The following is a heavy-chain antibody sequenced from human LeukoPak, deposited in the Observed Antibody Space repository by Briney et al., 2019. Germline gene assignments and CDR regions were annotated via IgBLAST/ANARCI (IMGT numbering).Heavy chain of an antibody. V-gene: IGHV1-46*01. CDR3: ASDMVNLYYFDY. CDR2: INPSGGST. CDR1: GYTFTGYY. J-gene: IGHJ4*02. D-gene: IGHD5-18*01. Sequence: ASVKVSCKASGYTFTGYYMHWVRQAPGQGLEWMGIINPSGGSTSYAQKFQGRVTMTRDTSTSTVYMELSSLRSEDTAVYYCASDMVNLYYFDYWGQGTLVTVSS.